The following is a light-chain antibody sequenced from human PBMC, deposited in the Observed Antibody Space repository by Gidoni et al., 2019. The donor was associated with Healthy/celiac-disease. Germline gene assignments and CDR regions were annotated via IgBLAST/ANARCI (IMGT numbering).Light chain of an antibody. CDR3: QQLNSYPPYT. CDR2: AAS. CDR1: QGISSY. Sequence: DIQLTQSPSFLSASVGDRVTITCRASQGISSYLAWYQQKPGKAPKLLIYAASNLQSGVPSRFSGSGSGTEFTLTISSMQPEEFATYYCQQLNSYPPYTFGQGTKLEIK. J-gene: IGKJ2*01. V-gene: IGKV1-9*01.